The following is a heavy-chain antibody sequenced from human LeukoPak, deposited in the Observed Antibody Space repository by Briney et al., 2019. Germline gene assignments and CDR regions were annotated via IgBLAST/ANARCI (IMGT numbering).Heavy chain of an antibody. D-gene: IGHD3-3*01. J-gene: IGHJ3*02. CDR1: GYTFTSYY. CDR3: ARGALYYDFWSGYPHDAFDI. CDR2: INSSGGST. V-gene: IGHV1-46*01. Sequence: ASVKVSCKASGYTFTSYYMHWVRQAPGQGLEWMGIINSSGGSTSYAQKFQGRVTMTRDTSTSTVYMELSSLRSEDTAVYYCARGALYYDFWSGYPHDAFDIWGQGTMVTVSS.